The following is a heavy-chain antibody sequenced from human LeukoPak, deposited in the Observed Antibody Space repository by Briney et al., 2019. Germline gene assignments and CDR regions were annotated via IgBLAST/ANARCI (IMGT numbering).Heavy chain of an antibody. D-gene: IGHD7-27*01. J-gene: IGHJ4*02. V-gene: IGHV3-43*01. CDR3: AKDSYESNWGSPGPFDY. Sequence: PGGFLRLSCAASGFTFDDYTMHWVRQAPGKGLEWVSLISWDGGSTYYADSVKGRFTISRDNSKNSLYLQMNSLRTEDTALYYCAKDSYESNWGSPGPFDYWGQGTLVTVSS. CDR1: GFTFDDYT. CDR2: ISWDGGST.